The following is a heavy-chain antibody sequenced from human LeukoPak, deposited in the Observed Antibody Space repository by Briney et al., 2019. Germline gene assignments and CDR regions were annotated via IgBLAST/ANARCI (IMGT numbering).Heavy chain of an antibody. CDR1: GGSFSGYY. V-gene: IGHV4-34*01. CDR3: ARGRPAPEHHFDY. J-gene: IGHJ4*02. D-gene: IGHD2-2*01. CDR2: INHSGST. Sequence: SETLSLTCAVYGGSFSGYYWSWIRQPPGKGLEWIGEINHSGSTNYTPPLKSRVTISVDTSKNQFSLKLSSVTAADTAVYYCARGRPAPEHHFDYWGQGTLVTVSS.